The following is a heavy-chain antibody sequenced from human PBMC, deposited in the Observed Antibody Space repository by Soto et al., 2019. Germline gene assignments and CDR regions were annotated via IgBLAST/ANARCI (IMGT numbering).Heavy chain of an antibody. V-gene: IGHV1-69*06. CDR3: ARSPGVFDD. J-gene: IGHJ4*02. CDR1: GGTFSSLA. CDR2: LVPVFGTA. Sequence: QVQLVQSGAEVMKPGSSVKVACKASGGTFSSLAIRWVRQAPGQGLEWMGGLVPVFGTANYEQKFHDRVTITADKSTSTSDMELGIMRAEETAVYYCARSPGVFDDRGQGPMVTVSS. D-gene: IGHD3-10*01.